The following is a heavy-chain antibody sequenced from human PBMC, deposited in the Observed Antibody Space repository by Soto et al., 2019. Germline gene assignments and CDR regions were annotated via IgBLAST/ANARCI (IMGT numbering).Heavy chain of an antibody. J-gene: IGHJ3*02. CDR2: ISSSSSYI. Sequence: EVQLVESGGGLVKPGGSLRLSCAASGFTFSSYSMNWVRQAPGKGLEWVSSISSSSSYIYYADSVKGRFTISRDNAKNSLYLQMNSLRAEDTAVYYCARDRSYCSGGSCFQWAFDIWGQGTMVTVSS. V-gene: IGHV3-21*01. D-gene: IGHD2-15*01. CDR1: GFTFSSYS. CDR3: ARDRSYCSGGSCFQWAFDI.